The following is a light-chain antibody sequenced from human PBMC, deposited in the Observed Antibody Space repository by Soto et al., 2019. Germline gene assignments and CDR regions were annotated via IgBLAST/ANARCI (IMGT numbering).Light chain of an antibody. CDR2: GAS. Sequence: EIVLTQSPGTLSLSPGERATLSCRASQSVSSNYLAWYQQKPGQAPRLLIYGASSRATGIPDRFSGSGSRTDFNLTISRLEPEDFEVFFCQHYDSSPPTFGQGNKVEIK. CDR3: QHYDSSPPT. J-gene: IGKJ1*01. V-gene: IGKV3-20*01. CDR1: QSVSSNY.